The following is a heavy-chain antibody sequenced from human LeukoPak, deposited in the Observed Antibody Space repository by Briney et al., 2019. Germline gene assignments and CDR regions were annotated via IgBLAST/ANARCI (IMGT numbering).Heavy chain of an antibody. Sequence: GGSVKVSCKTSGYIFTDYYMHWVRQAPGQGLEWMGWINLNSGGTNYLQKFQGRVTMTRDTSITTAYMELSSLRPDDTAVYYCARPTTVTDYDACDIWGQGTMVTVSS. V-gene: IGHV1-2*02. CDR3: ARPTTVTDYDACDI. D-gene: IGHD4-17*01. J-gene: IGHJ3*02. CDR2: INLNSGGT. CDR1: GYIFTDYY.